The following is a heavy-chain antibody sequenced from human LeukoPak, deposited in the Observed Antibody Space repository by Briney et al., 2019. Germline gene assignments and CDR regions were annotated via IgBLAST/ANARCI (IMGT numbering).Heavy chain of an antibody. D-gene: IGHD4-17*01. CDR1: GGSVSSYY. V-gene: IGHV4-59*02. Sequence: PSETLSLTCTVSGGSVSSYYWSWIRQPPGKGLEWIGYIYYSGSTNYNPSLKSRVTISVDTSKNQFSLKLSSVTAADTAVYYCARYMTTVTTGTHYYMDVWGKGTTVTVSS. CDR2: IYYSGST. J-gene: IGHJ6*03. CDR3: ARYMTTVTTGTHYYMDV.